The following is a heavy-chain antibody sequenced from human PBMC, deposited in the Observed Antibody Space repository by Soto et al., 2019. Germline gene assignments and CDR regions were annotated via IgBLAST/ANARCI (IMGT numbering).Heavy chain of an antibody. D-gene: IGHD2-2*02. J-gene: IGHJ3*02. CDR2: ISYDGSNK. CDR3: ARDLICISTSCYRSAFDI. CDR1: GFTFSSYA. V-gene: IGHV3-30-3*01. Sequence: QVQLVESGGGVVQPGRSLRLSCAASGFTFSSYAMHWVRQAPGKGLEWVAVISYDGSNKYYADSVKGRFTISRDNSKNTLYLQMNSLRAEDTAVYYCARDLICISTSCYRSAFDIWGQGTMVTVSS.